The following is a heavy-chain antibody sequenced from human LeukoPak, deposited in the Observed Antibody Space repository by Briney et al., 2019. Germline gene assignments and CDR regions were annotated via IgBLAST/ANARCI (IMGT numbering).Heavy chain of an antibody. D-gene: IGHD1-26*01. CDR1: GFTFSSYA. J-gene: IGHJ4*02. CDR2: ISGRDGYT. Sequence: GGSLRLSCAASGFTFSSYAMSWVRQAPGKGLEWVSAISGRDGYTYYADSVKGRFTISRDNSKDTLFLHMSSLRAEDTAVYYCARDGIVGATDYWGQGTLVTVSS. CDR3: ARDGIVGATDY. V-gene: IGHV3-23*01.